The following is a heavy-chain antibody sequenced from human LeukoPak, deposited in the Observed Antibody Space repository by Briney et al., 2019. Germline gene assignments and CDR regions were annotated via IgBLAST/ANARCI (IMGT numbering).Heavy chain of an antibody. V-gene: IGHV3-11*01. J-gene: IGHJ4*02. CDR1: GFSFSDSY. Sequence: GESLRLSCVVSGFSFSDSYMTWIRQTPGKGLESLAYISGSGGDIYYADSVKGRFTISRDNAKNSLYLQLNSLRPEDTALYYCSTDPRSLLYWGQGILVTVSS. CDR2: ISGSGGDI. D-gene: IGHD4-17*01. CDR3: STDPRSLLY.